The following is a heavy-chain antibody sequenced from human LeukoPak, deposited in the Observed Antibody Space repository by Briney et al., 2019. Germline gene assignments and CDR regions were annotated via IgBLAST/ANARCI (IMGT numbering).Heavy chain of an antibody. CDR2: ISSSGSYI. CDR1: GFTFSTYS. CDR3: ARVSNP. J-gene: IGHJ5*02. V-gene: IGHV3-21*04. Sequence: TGGSLRLSCAASGFTFSTYSMNWVRQAPGKGLEWVSSISSSGSYIYYAGSVKGRFTISRDNARNSLFLQMNSLRAGDTAVYYCARVSNPWGQGILVTVSS.